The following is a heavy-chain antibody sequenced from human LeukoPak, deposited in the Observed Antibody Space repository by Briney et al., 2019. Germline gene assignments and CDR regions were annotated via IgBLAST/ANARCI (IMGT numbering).Heavy chain of an antibody. Sequence: TGGSLRLSCAASGATFSKYSMKWVRQAAGAGLEYVSGISRSGDITHYADSVKGRFTISRDNVKNTLYLQMNSLRAKDTALYYCATEGFYYWGPGTQVTVSS. CDR2: ISRSGDIT. CDR1: GATFSKYS. CDR3: ATEGFYY. J-gene: IGHJ4*02. V-gene: IGHV3-23*01.